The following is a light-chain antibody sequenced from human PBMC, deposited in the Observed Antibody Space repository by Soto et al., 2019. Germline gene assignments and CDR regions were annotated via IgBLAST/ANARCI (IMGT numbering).Light chain of an antibody. CDR2: AAS. J-gene: IGKJ1*01. V-gene: IGKV1-39*01. CDR1: QSISNH. Sequence: IQLTQSPSSLSASVEDRVIITCRASQSISNHLNWYQQKPGKDPKLLIFAASSLQSGVPSRFRGSRSGPDFTLTISSLQPEDFATYYCQQSYSSPPTFGQGTKVDI. CDR3: QQSYSSPPT.